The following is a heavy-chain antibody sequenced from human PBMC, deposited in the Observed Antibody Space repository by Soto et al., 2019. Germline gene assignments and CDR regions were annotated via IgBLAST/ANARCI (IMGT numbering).Heavy chain of an antibody. Sequence: PGGSLRLSCAASGFTFSSYGMHWVRQAPGKGLEWVAVISYDGSNKYYADSVKGRFTISRDNSKNTLYLQMNSLRAEDTAVYYCAKDLLGYSYGASVWGQGTLVTVSS. CDR2: ISYDGSNK. D-gene: IGHD5-18*01. CDR1: GFTFSSYG. CDR3: AKDLLGYSYGASV. V-gene: IGHV3-30*18. J-gene: IGHJ4*02.